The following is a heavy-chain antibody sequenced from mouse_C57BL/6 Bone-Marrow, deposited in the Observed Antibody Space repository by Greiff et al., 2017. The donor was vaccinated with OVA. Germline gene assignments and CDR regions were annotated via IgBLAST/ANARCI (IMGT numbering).Heavy chain of an antibody. V-gene: IGHV1-69*01. Sequence: VQLQQPGAELVMPGASVKLSCKASGYTFTSYWMHWVKQRPGQGLEWIGEIDPSDSYTNYNQKFKGKSTLTVDKSSSTAYMQLSSLTSEDSAVYYCASPTGRGGFAYWGQGTLVTVSA. CDR3: ASPTGRGGFAY. CDR1: GYTFTSYW. CDR2: IDPSDSYT. D-gene: IGHD4-1*02. J-gene: IGHJ3*01.